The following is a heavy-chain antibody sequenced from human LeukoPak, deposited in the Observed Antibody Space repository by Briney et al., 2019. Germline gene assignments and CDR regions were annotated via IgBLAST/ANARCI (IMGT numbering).Heavy chain of an antibody. CDR2: ISYDGSDK. Sequence: GGSLRLSCAASAFTFSSYGMHWVRQAPGKGLEWGALISYDGSDKDYAKSVKGRFTISRDNSKNSWYLQMNSLRAEDRPLYSVSSDRTLYDSSGSTLGYGGEGPLVTVSS. D-gene: IGHD3-22*01. V-gene: IGHV3-30*03. CDR3: SSDRTLYDSSGSTLGY. J-gene: IGHJ4*02. CDR1: AFTFSSYG.